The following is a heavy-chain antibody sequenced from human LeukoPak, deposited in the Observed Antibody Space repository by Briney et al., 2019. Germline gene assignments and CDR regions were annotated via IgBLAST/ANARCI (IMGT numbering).Heavy chain of an antibody. CDR3: AKALYDSRSPFDY. J-gene: IGHJ4*02. CDR2: ISGSGGST. V-gene: IGHV3-23*01. CDR1: GFTFSSYA. D-gene: IGHD3-22*01. Sequence: GGSLRLSCAASGFTFSSYAMSWVRQAPGKGLEWVSAISGSGGSTYYADSVNGRFTISRDNSKNTLYLQMNSLRAEDTAVYYCAKALYDSRSPFDYWGQGTLVTVSS.